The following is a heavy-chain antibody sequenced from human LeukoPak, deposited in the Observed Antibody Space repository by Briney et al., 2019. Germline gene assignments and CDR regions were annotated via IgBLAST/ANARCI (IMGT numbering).Heavy chain of an antibody. V-gene: IGHV4-61*02. CDR2: IYTSGST. CDR3: ARVRYDFWSGSNAFDI. CDR1: GGSISSSSYY. J-gene: IGHJ3*02. Sequence: SETLSLTCTVSGGSISSSSYYWSWIRQPAGKGLEWIGRIYTSGSTNYNPSLKSRVTMSVDTSKNQFSLKLSSVTAADTAVYYCARVRYDFWSGSNAFDIWGQGTMVTVSS. D-gene: IGHD3-3*01.